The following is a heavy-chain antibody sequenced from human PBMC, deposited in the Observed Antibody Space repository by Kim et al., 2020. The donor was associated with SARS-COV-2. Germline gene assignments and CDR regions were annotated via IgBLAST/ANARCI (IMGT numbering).Heavy chain of an antibody. D-gene: IGHD3-16*01. Sequence: SETLSLTCTVSGGSISSYYWNWIRQPPGKGLEWVGFIYYSGSTNYNPSLKSRVPISVDTSKNQFSLKLSSVTAADTAVYYCSRYGGEGDESFDYWDQG. V-gene: IGHV4-59*13. CDR2: IYYSGST. J-gene: IGHJ4*02. CDR1: GGSISSYY. CDR3: SRYGGEGDESFDY.